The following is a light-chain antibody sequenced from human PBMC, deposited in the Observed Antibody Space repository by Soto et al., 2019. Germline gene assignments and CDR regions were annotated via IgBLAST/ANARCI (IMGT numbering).Light chain of an antibody. J-gene: IGLJ2*01. CDR3: GSYAGRRTSGV. V-gene: IGLV2-23*01. CDR1: SSDVGSYNL. Sequence: QSALTQPASVSGSPGQSITISCTGTSSDVGSYNLVSWYQQHSGKAPKLMMYEGSKRPSGASNRFSGSKSGNTGSMTISGSQAGDEGEYHMGSYAGRRTSGVCGGRTKLTVL. CDR2: EGS.